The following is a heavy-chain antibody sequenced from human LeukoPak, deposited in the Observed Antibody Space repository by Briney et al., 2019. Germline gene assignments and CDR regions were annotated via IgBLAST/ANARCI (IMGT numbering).Heavy chain of an antibody. CDR1: GGSIINGDYY. CDR2: IFYSGSA. J-gene: IGHJ4*02. Sequence: PSETPSLTCTVSGGSIINGDYYWNWIRQHPEKSLEWIGNIFYSGSAYYNPSLKSRVTISVDTSKNQFSLKLSSVTAADTAVYYCARGSTLIRGLDYWGQGTLVTVSS. V-gene: IGHV4-31*03. D-gene: IGHD3-10*01. CDR3: ARGSTLIRGLDY.